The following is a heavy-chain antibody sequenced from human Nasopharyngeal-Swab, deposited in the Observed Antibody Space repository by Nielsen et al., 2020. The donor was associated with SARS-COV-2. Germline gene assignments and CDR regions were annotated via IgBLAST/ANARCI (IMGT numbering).Heavy chain of an antibody. J-gene: IGHJ6*03. D-gene: IGHD3-16*02. CDR2: ISAYNGNT. CDR3: ARVQYDYVWGSYRYYYYYMDV. V-gene: IGHV1-18*04. CDR1: GYTFTSYG. Sequence: ASVKVSCQASGYTFTSYGISWVRQATGQGLEWMGWISAYNGNTNSAQKLQGRVTMTTDTSTSTAYMELRSLRSDDTAVYYCARVQYDYVWGSYRYYYYYMDVWGKGTTVTVSS.